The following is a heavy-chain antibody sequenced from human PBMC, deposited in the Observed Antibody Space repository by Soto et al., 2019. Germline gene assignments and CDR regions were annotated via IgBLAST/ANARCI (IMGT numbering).Heavy chain of an antibody. CDR1: GFTFSDHY. Sequence: QVQLVESGGGLVKPGGSLRLSCAASGFTFSDHYMSWIRQAPGKGLESVSYISGSSSDTNYADSVKGRFTISRDNAKKTRYMEMNNLRAEDMAVYYCATGPRRLSDWGQGTLVTVSS. D-gene: IGHD2-21*02. CDR2: ISGSSSDT. CDR3: ATGPRRLSD. J-gene: IGHJ4*02. V-gene: IGHV3-11*05.